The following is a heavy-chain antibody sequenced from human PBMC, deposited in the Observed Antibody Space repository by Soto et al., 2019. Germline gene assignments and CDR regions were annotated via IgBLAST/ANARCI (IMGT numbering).Heavy chain of an antibody. D-gene: IGHD3-10*01. CDR3: AREGYTSGTDWKRYSWFDP. V-gene: IGHV4-59*01. CDR2: IHLSGST. CDR1: GGSISSYY. J-gene: IGHJ5*02. Sequence: QVQLQESGPGLVKPSETLSLTCTVSGGSISSYYWSWVRQPLGKGLEWIGYIHLSGSTNYNPSLKSRVTISVDTSKNQFSLKLSSVTAADTAIYYCAREGYTSGTDWKRYSWFDPWGQGTLVTVSS.